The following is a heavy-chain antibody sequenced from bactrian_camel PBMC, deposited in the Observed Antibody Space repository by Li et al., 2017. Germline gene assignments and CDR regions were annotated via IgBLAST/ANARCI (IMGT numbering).Heavy chain of an antibody. CDR2: IDTDTSTGRV. Sequence: HVQLVESGGGSVQAGGSLRLSCKFSGFDHGRRYCMGWFRQAPGKEREGLAAIDTDTSTGRVDYLDSVKDRFTISQDNAENTLYLQMNDLKPEDTALYYCAADPSASWACYFGSWSVADFDSWGQGTQGTV. J-gene: IGHJ6*01. D-gene: IGHD1*01. V-gene: IGHV3S1*01. CDR3: AADPSASWACYFGSWSVADFDS. CDR1: GFDHGRRYC.